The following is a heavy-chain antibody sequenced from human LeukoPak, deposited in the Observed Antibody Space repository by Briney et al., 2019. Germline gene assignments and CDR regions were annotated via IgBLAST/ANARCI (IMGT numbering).Heavy chain of an antibody. CDR2: ISGSGGST. CDR3: ARIGSYRIAAAGSTVDY. Sequence: PGGSLRLSCAASGFTFSSYAMSWVRQAPGKGLEWVSAISGSGGSTYYADSVKGRFTISRDNSKNTLYLQMNSLRAEDTAVYYCARIGSYRIAAAGSTVDYWGQGTLVTVSS. D-gene: IGHD6-13*01. V-gene: IGHV3-23*01. CDR1: GFTFSSYA. J-gene: IGHJ4*02.